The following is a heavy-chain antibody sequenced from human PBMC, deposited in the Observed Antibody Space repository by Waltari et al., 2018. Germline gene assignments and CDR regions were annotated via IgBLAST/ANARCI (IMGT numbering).Heavy chain of an antibody. Sequence: EVQLVESGGGLVQPGGSLRLSCAASGFTFSSYSMNWVRQAPGKGLEWVSYISSSSSTLYYADSVKGRFTISRDNAKNSLYLQMNSLRAEDTAVYYCARRRVPAAMYAFDYWGQGTLVTVSS. D-gene: IGHD2-2*01. CDR1: GFTFSSYS. CDR3: ARRRVPAAMYAFDY. CDR2: ISSSSSTL. V-gene: IGHV3-48*01. J-gene: IGHJ4*02.